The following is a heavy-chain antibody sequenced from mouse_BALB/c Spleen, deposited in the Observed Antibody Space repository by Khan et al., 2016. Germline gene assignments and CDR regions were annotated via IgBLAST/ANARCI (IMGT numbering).Heavy chain of an antibody. CDR3: AKLTGTREAMDY. J-gene: IGHJ4*01. CDR1: GYAFSSYW. V-gene: IGHV1-80*01. CDR2: IYPGDGDT. Sequence: QVQLQQPGAELVRPGSSVKISCKASGYAFSSYWMNWVKQRPGQGLEWIGQIYPGDGDTSDKGKIKGKATLTADETSSTAYMQLSSLTSEDSAVYCCAKLTGTREAMDYWGQGTSVTVSS. D-gene: IGHD4-1*01.